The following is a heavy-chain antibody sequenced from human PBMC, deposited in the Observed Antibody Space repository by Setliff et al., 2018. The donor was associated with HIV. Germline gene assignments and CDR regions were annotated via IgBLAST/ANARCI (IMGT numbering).Heavy chain of an antibody. Sequence: LKISCAGSGFAFSSTAMHWVRQAPGKGLEWVAVISNDGSHKYNIESVRGRFTISRDNSKNTVYLEMNSLRDEDTAMYYCAADSGLDYWSGRGFDYWGQGTLVTVSS. J-gene: IGHJ4*02. V-gene: IGHV3-30*04. CDR1: GFAFSSTA. CDR3: AADSGLDYWSGRGFDY. D-gene: IGHD3-3*01. CDR2: ISNDGSHK.